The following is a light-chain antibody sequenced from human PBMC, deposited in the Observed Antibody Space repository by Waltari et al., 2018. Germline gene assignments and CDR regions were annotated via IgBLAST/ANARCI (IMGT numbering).Light chain of an antibody. J-gene: IGLJ3*02. CDR1: SGHSSNI. CDR3: QTGGHGTWE. CDR2: VNSDGSH. V-gene: IGLV4-69*01. Sequence: QLVLTQSPSASASLGASVKLTCTLSSGHSSNIIAWHQQQPETGPRYLMKVNSDGSHSKGDQIPDRFSGSSSGAERYLTISSLQSEDEADYYCQTGGHGTWEFGGGTKLTVL.